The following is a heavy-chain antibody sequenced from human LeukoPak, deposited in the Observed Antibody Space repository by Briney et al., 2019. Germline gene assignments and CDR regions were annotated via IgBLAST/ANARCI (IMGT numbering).Heavy chain of an antibody. CDR3: ARGGDSSGYPDY. J-gene: IGHJ4*02. V-gene: IGHV4-59*01. CDR1: GGSISSYY. CDR2: IYYSGST. D-gene: IGHD3-22*01. Sequence: PSETLSLTCTVSGGSISSYYWSWIRQPPGKGLEWIGYIYYSGSTNYNPSLKSRVTISVDTSKNQFSLKLSSVTAADTAVDYCARGGDSSGYPDYWGQGTLVSVSS.